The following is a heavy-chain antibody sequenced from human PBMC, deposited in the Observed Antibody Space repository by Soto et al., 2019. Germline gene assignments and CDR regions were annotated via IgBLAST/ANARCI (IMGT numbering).Heavy chain of an antibody. V-gene: IGHV4-59*01. J-gene: IGHJ5*02. CDR2: VHYSGTT. Sequence: SETLSLTCTAPGGSISTYYWTWIRQPPGKGLEWIGYVHYSGTTNYNPSLKSRVTMSVDTSKNQFSLKLRSVTAADTAVYYCARGKIIGPWGQGTLVTVSS. D-gene: IGHD3-3*01. CDR1: GGSISTYY. CDR3: ARGKIIGP.